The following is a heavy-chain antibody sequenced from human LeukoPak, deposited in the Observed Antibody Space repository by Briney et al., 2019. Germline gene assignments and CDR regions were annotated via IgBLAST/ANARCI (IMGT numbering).Heavy chain of an antibody. Sequence: ASVKVSCKASGYTFTSYDINWVRQATGQGLEWMGWMNPNSGNTGYAQKFQGRVTMTRNTSISTAYMELSGLRSEDTAVYYCARGLGAYSTYYFDYWGQGTLVTVSS. CDR3: ARGLGAYSTYYFDY. D-gene: IGHD2-21*01. J-gene: IGHJ4*02. CDR2: MNPNSGNT. CDR1: GYTFTSYD. V-gene: IGHV1-8*01.